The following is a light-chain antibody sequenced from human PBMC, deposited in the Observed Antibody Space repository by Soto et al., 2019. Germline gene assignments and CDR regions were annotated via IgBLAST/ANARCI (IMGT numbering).Light chain of an antibody. V-gene: IGLV2-11*01. CDR2: DVS. J-gene: IGLJ3*02. CDR3: CSYAGSHTWA. Sequence: QSALTQPRSVCGSPGQSVTMSCTGTSSDVGAYNYVSWYQQYPGKAPKLMISDVSKRPSGVPDRFSGSKSGNTASLTISGLQAEDEADYHCCSYAGSHTWAFGGGTKLTVL. CDR1: SSDVGAYNY.